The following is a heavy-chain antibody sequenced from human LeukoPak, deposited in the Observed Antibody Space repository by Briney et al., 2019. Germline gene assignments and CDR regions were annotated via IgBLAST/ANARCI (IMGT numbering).Heavy chain of an antibody. CDR1: GYTFTGYY. Sequence: ASVKVSCKASGYTFTGYYMHWVRQAPGQGLEWMGRINPNSGGTNYAQKFQGRVTMTRDTSIGTAYMELSRLRSDDTAVYYCARGDGSYSPFDYWGQGTLVTVSS. D-gene: IGHD1-26*01. V-gene: IGHV1-2*06. CDR3: ARGDGSYSPFDY. CDR2: INPNSGGT. J-gene: IGHJ4*02.